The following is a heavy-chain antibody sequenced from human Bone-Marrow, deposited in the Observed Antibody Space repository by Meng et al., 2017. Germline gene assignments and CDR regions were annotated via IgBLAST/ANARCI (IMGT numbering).Heavy chain of an antibody. Sequence: GSLRLSCAVYGGSFSGYYWSWIRQPPGKGLEWIGEINHSGSTNYNPSLKSRVTISVDTSKNLFSLKLSSVTAADTAVYYCARVSRYFDWVPEYYRYYYGMDVWGQGTTVTVSS. J-gene: IGHJ6*02. CDR1: GGSFSGYY. CDR3: ARVSRYFDWVPEYYRYYYGMDV. D-gene: IGHD3-9*01. CDR2: INHSGST. V-gene: IGHV4-34*01.